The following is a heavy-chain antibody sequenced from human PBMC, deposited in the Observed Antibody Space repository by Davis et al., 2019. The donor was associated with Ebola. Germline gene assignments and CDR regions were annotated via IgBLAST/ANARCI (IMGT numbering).Heavy chain of an antibody. CDR1: GFTFSSYG. Sequence: GESLKISCAVSGFTFSSYGMHWVRQAPGKGLEWVAFMSYHGRDEDYADSVKGRFTISRDNSKNTLYLQMNSLRAEDTAVYYCARDSLRSPEPGMVVYWGQGTLVTVSS. J-gene: IGHJ4*02. CDR2: MSYHGRDE. CDR3: ARDSLRSPEPGMVVY. D-gene: IGHD6-13*01. V-gene: IGHV3-30*03.